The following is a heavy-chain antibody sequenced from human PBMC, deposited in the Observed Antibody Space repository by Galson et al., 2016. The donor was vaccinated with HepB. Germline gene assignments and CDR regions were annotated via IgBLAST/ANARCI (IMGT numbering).Heavy chain of an antibody. CDR2: ISSSGRTI. D-gene: IGHD3-10*01. CDR3: ARRELFFDY. CDR1: GFTFSDYY. V-gene: IGHV3-11*04. Sequence: SLRLSCAASGFTFSDYYMSWIRQAPGKGLEWISYISSSGRTIYYADSVKVRFTISRDNAKNSLYLQMSSLRAEDTALYYCARRELFFDYWGQGTLVTVSS. J-gene: IGHJ4*02.